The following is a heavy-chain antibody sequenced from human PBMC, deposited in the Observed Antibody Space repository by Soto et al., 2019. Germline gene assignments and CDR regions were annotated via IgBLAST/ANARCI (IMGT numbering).Heavy chain of an antibody. CDR3: ATGPGYSSGWLYYYYGMDV. CDR1: GYTFTSYD. J-gene: IGHJ6*02. CDR2: MNPNSGNT. V-gene: IGHV1-8*01. D-gene: IGHD6-19*01. Sequence: ASVKVSCKASGYTFTSYDINWVRQATGQGLEWMGWMNPNSGNTGYAQKFQGRVTMTKDTSISTAYMELSSLRSEDTAVYYCATGPGYSSGWLYYYYGMDVWGQGTTVTVSS.